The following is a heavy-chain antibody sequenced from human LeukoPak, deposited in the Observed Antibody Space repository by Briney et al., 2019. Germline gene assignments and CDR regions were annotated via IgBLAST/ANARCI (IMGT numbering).Heavy chain of an antibody. Sequence: PGGSLRLSCAASGFTFSSYWMSWVRQAPGKGLEWVANIKQDGSEKYYVDSVKGRFTISRDNAKNSLYLQMNSLRAEDTAVYYCARDEALWFGELSYYYYGMDVWGQGTTVTVSS. V-gene: IGHV3-7*04. D-gene: IGHD3-10*01. CDR3: ARDEALWFGELSYYYYGMDV. CDR2: IKQDGSEK. J-gene: IGHJ6*02. CDR1: GFTFSSYW.